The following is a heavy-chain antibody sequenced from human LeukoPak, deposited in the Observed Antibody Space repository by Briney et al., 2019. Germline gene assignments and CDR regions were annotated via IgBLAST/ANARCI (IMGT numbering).Heavy chain of an antibody. D-gene: IGHD4-23*01. CDR2: INPSGGST. CDR1: GYTFTSYY. V-gene: IGHV1-46*01. Sequence: ASVKVSCKASGYTFTSYYMHWVRQAPGQGLEWMGIINPSGGSTSYAQKFQGRVTMTRDMSTSTVYMELSSLRSEDTAVYYCAREGVRWPHPSGFDYWGQGTLVTVSS. CDR3: AREGVRWPHPSGFDY. J-gene: IGHJ4*02.